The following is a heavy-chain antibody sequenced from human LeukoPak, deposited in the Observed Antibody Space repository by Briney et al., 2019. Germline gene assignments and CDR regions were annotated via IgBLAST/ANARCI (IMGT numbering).Heavy chain of an antibody. CDR1: TDSITGNW. D-gene: IGHD1-26*01. Sequence: SETLSLTCAVSTDSITGNWWSWVRQPPGKGLEWIGEVHKSGSTNYYPSLQSRVTISIDKSKNQIALELTSVTAADTAVYYCAKEIVGAPTPGAYWGQGILVTVSS. CDR3: AKEIVGAPTPGAY. CDR2: VHKSGST. V-gene: IGHV4-4*02. J-gene: IGHJ4*02.